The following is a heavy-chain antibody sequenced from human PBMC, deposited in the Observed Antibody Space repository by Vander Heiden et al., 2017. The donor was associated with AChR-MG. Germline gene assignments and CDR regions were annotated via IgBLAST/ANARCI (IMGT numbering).Heavy chain of an antibody. Sequence: GSLRLSCAASGFTFSNAWMSWVRQAPGKGLEWVGRIKSKTDGGTTDYAAPVKGRFTISRDDSKNTRYLQMNSLKTEDTAVYYCTTEGFGEWLLYVGVDYWGQGTLVTVSS. CDR3: TTEGFGEWLLYVGVDY. D-gene: IGHD3-3*01. CDR2: IKSKTDGGTT. CDR1: GFTFSNAW. V-gene: IGHV3-15*01. J-gene: IGHJ4*02.